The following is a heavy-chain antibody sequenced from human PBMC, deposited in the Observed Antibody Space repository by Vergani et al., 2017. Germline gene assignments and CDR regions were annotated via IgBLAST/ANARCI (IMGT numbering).Heavy chain of an antibody. J-gene: IGHJ6*02. CDR1: GFTFDDYA. CDR3: AKDNNYDYVWGSYRLHYYYGRDV. CDR2: ISWNSGSI. D-gene: IGHD3-16*02. V-gene: IGHV3-9*01. Sequence: EVQLVESGGGLVQPGRSLRLSCAASGFTFDDYAMHWVRQAPGKGLEWVSGISWNSGSIGYADSVKGRFTISRDNAKNSLYLQMNSLRAEDTALYYCAKDNNYDYVWGSYRLHYYYGRDVWGQGP.